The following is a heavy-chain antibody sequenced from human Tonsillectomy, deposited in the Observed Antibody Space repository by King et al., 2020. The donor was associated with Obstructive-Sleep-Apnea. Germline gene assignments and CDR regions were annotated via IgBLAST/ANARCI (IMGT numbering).Heavy chain of an antibody. J-gene: IGHJ4*02. Sequence: TLKESGPTLVKPTQTLTLTCTFSVFSLSTSGVGVGCIRQAPGNDLEWLARIYLEDDRRYSPSLKIRLTITKDTPENQVVLTMTNMDPVDTATYYCAHRSSGGPSGFDYWGQGTLVTVSS. CDR1: VFSLSTSGVG. CDR3: AHRSSGGPSGFDY. CDR2: IYLEDDR. D-gene: IGHD6-19*01. V-gene: IGHV2-5*02.